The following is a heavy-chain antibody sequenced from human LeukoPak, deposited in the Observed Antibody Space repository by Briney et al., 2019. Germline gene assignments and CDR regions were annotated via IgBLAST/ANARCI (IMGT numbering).Heavy chain of an antibody. Sequence: GASVKVSCKASGYTFTSYAMHWVRQAPGQRLEWMGWINAGNGNTKYSQEFQGRVTITRDTSASTAYMELSSLRSEDMAVYYCARALEGVRDGYNWGLTPAGLGYWGQGTLVTVSS. V-gene: IGHV1-3*03. CDR3: ARALEGVRDGYNWGLTPAGLGY. CDR1: GYTFTSYA. CDR2: INAGNGNT. D-gene: IGHD5-24*01. J-gene: IGHJ4*02.